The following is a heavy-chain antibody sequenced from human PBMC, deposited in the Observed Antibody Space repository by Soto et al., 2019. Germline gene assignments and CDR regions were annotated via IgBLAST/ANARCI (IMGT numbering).Heavy chain of an antibody. CDR1: GFTFSSYG. J-gene: IGHJ6*02. V-gene: IGHV3-30*18. D-gene: IGHD3-22*01. CDR3: AKDRDSSGSRRDHYYYGMDV. Sequence: QVQLVESGGGVVQPGRSLRLSCAASGFTFSSYGMHWVRQAPGKGLEWVAVISYDGSNKYYADSVKGRFTISRDNSKNTLYLQMNSLRAEDTAVYYCAKDRDSSGSRRDHYYYGMDVWGQGTTVTVSS. CDR2: ISYDGSNK.